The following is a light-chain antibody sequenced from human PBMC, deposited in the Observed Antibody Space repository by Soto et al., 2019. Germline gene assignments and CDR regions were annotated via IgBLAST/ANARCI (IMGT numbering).Light chain of an antibody. CDR2: EVT. CDR1: SSDVGAYNL. Sequence: QSALTQPASVSGPPGQSITISCTGTSSDVGAYNLVSWYQHLPDKAPKLIISEVTNRPSGVSDRFSGSKSGNTVSLTISGLQAEDEADYYCASLTTTNFVFGSGTKVTVL. J-gene: IGLJ1*01. CDR3: ASLTTTNFV. V-gene: IGLV2-14*01.